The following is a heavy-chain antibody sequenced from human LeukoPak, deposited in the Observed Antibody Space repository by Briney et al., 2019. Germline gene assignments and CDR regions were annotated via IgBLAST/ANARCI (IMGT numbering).Heavy chain of an antibody. CDR1: GDSISSGGYS. J-gene: IGHJ3*02. CDR2: IYYSGST. Sequence: SETLSLTCTVSGDSISSGGYSWSWLRQHPGKGLEWIGYIYYSGSTYYNPSLKSRVTISVDTSKNQFSLKLSSVTAADTAVYYCARYCTNGVCYNNAFDIWGQGTMVTVSS. CDR3: ARYCTNGVCYNNAFDI. V-gene: IGHV4-31*03. D-gene: IGHD2-8*01.